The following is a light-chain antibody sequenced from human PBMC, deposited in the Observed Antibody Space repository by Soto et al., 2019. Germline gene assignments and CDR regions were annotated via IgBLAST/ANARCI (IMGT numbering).Light chain of an antibody. J-gene: IGLJ3*02. CDR2: ENN. Sequence: QSALTQPPSVSAAPGQKVTISCSGSSSNIGNNYVSWYQQFPGTAPKLLIYENNKRPSGIPDRFSGSKSGTSATLGITGLQTGDEADYYCGTWDGSLSAGWVFGGGTKLTVL. V-gene: IGLV1-51*02. CDR3: GTWDGSLSAGWV. CDR1: SSNIGNNY.